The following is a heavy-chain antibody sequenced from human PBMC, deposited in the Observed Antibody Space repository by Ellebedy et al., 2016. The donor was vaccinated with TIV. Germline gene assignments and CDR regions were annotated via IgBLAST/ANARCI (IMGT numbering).Heavy chain of an antibody. CDR3: AKDRGIVGARDGFDI. D-gene: IGHD1-26*01. CDR1: GFTFDDYA. CDR2: ISWNSGSI. Sequence: SLKISCAASGFTFDDYAMHWVRQAPGKGLEWVSGISWNSGSIGYADSVKGRFTISRDNAKNSLYLQMNSLRAEDTALYYCAKDRGIVGARDGFDIWGQGTMVTVSS. J-gene: IGHJ3*02. V-gene: IGHV3-9*01.